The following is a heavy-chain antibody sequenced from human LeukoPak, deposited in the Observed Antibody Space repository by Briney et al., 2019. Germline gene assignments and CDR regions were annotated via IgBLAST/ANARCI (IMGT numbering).Heavy chain of an antibody. V-gene: IGHV3-53*01. J-gene: IGHJ5*02. Sequence: GGSLRLSCAAAGFIVTGNYMNWVRQAPGKGLGWVSVIDRGGSTYSADSVKGRFTVSRDNSKNTLYLQMNSLRADDTAVYYCAKDYRAHPLRPNWFDPWGQGTLVTVSS. CDR1: GFIVTGNY. D-gene: IGHD1-26*01. CDR3: AKDYRAHPLRPNWFDP. CDR2: IDRGGST.